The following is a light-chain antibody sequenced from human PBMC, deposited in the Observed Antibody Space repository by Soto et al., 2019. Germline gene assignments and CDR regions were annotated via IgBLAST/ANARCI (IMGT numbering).Light chain of an antibody. CDR1: QSVLYRSNSKNY. CDR3: KQYYSTPT. CDR2: WAS. Sequence: DIVMTQSPDSLAVSLCERATINCKSIQSVLYRSNSKNYLAWYQQRPGHPPKLLIHWASTRETGVHDRFSGSGSGTDFILTINSLQAEDVAVYYCKQYYSTPTCGQGTKVDIK. J-gene: IGKJ1*01. V-gene: IGKV4-1*01.